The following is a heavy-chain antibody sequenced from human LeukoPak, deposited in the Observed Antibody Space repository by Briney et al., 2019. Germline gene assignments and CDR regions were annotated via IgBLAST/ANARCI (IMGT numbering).Heavy chain of an antibody. CDR2: ISSSSSYI. CDR1: GFTFSSYS. V-gene: IGHV3-21*01. CDR3: ARFGGRTGAFDI. D-gene: IGHD3-16*01. J-gene: IGHJ3*02. Sequence: GGSLRLSCAASGFTFSSYSMNWVRQAPGKGLEWVSSISSSSSYIYSADSVKGRFTISRDNAKNALYLQMSSLRAEDTAVYYCARFGGRTGAFDIRGQGTMVTVSS.